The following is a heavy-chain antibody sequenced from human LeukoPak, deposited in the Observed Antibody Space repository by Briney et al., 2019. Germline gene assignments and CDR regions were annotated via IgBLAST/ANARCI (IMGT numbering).Heavy chain of an antibody. CDR3: AIDLDNYSSSGSSYNRDSPFQH. CDR2: LNPNSGGT. Sequence: GASVKVSCNPSGYTFTGYCIQWARQAPGQGLEWMGWLNPNSGGTNYAQNFQGRVTMTRDTSISTGYMELSRLRSDDTAVYYCAIDLDNYSSSGSSYNRDSPFQHWGQGTLVTVSS. V-gene: IGHV1-2*02. D-gene: IGHD3-10*01. J-gene: IGHJ1*01. CDR1: GYTFTGYC.